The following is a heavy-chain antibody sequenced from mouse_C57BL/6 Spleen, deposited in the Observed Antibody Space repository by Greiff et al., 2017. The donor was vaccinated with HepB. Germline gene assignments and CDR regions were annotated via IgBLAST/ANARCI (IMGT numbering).Heavy chain of an antibody. V-gene: IGHV1-55*01. CDR1: GYTFTSYW. D-gene: IGHD1-1*01. J-gene: IGHJ4*01. CDR3: AGDYGSSGSYYYAMDY. CDR2: IYPGSGST. Sequence: VQLQQSGAELVKPGASVKMSCKASGYTFTSYWITWVKQRPGQGLEWIGDIYPGSGSTNYNEKFKSKATLTVDTSPSTAYMQLSSLTSEDSAVYYCAGDYGSSGSYYYAMDYWGQGTSVTVSS.